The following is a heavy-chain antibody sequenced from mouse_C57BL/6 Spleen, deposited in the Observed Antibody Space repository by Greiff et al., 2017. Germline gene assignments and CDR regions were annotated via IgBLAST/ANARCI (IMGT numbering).Heavy chain of an antibody. D-gene: IGHD2-14*01. CDR1: GYTLNDYY. V-gene: IGHV1-26*01. Sequence: VQLQHSGPELVKPGASVKISCKASGYTLNDYYMNWVKQSHGKSLEWIGDINPNNGGTSYNQKFKGKATFTVDKSSSTAYIELRSLTSEDSAGYYCAGEDRSSWFAYWGQGTLVTVAA. J-gene: IGHJ3*01. CDR3: AGEDRSSWFAY. CDR2: INPNNGGT.